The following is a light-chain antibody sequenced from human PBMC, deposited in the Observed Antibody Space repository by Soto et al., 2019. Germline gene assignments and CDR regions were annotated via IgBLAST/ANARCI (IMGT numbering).Light chain of an antibody. CDR1: QRISSW. Sequence: IQMTQSPSSVSASVGDRVILTCRASQRISSWLAWYHQRPGKAPKLLIYATSTLETGVPSRFSGSGSGRDFTLTISSLQPEDLGTYFCQQANSVPWAFGQGTKVDIX. CDR3: QQANSVPWA. V-gene: IGKV1-12*01. CDR2: ATS. J-gene: IGKJ1*01.